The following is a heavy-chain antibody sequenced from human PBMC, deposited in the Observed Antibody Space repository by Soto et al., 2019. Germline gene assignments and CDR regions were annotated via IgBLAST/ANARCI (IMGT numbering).Heavy chain of an antibody. CDR2: INYSGRT. CDR3: ASPQLIYSSGWYVNGMDV. J-gene: IGHJ6*02. Sequence: SETLSLTCTVTGGSISSSGYYWGWIRQPPGKGLEWIGSINYSGRTYYKSSLKSRVTVSVDTSKNQFSLKLTSVTAADTAVYYCASPQLIYSSGWYVNGMDVWGQGTTVTVSS. V-gene: IGHV4-39*01. D-gene: IGHD6-19*01. CDR1: GGSISSSGYY.